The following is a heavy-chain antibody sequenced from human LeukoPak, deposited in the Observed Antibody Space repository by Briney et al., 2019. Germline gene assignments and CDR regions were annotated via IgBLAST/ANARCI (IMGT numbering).Heavy chain of an antibody. CDR2: INPNSGGT. CDR1: GYTFTSYY. CDR3: ARVLANRLELRSFDY. V-gene: IGHV1-2*02. J-gene: IGHJ4*02. D-gene: IGHD1-7*01. Sequence: ASVTVSCKASGYTFTSYYMHWVRQAPGQGLEWMGWINPNSGGTNYAQKFQGRVTMTRDTSISTAYMELSRLRSDDTAVYYCARVLANRLELRSFDYWGQGTLVTVSS.